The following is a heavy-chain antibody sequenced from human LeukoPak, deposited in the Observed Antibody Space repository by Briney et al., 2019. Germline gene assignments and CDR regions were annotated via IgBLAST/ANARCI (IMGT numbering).Heavy chain of an antibody. V-gene: IGHV3-15*01. J-gene: IGHJ4*02. CDR2: IKSKTDGGTT. CDR1: GFTFSNAW. CDR3: TTSLAGAVTAVYPFDN. D-gene: IGHD2-21*02. Sequence: PGGSLRLSCVASGFTFSNAWVNWVRQAPGRGLEWDGRIKSKTDGGTTDYAAPVKGRITISRDDSTNTLHLQMNSLKTEDTAVYYCTTSLAGAVTAVYPFDNWGQGTLVTVSS.